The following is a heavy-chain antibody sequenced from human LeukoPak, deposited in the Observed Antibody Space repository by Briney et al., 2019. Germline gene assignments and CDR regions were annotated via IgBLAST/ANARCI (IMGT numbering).Heavy chain of an antibody. V-gene: IGHV1-18*01. J-gene: IGHJ4*02. Sequence: ASVKVSCKASGYTFTSYGISWVRQAPGQGLEWMGWISAYNGNTNYAQKLQGRVTMTTDTSTSTAYMELRSLRSDDTAVYYCARDLGTDIVATIIPRPNSDYWGQGTLVTVSS. CDR2: ISAYNGNT. D-gene: IGHD5-12*01. CDR3: ARDLGTDIVATIIPRPNSDY. CDR1: GYTFTSYG.